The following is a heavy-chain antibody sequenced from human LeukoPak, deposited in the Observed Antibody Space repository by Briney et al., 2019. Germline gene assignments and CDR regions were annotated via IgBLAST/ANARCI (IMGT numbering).Heavy chain of an antibody. CDR2: FTTGANYT. D-gene: IGHD6-13*01. CDR3: AKAQGAWYYFDS. V-gene: IGHV3-23*03. CDR1: GFTFDNYW. Sequence: GGSLRLSCAASGFTFDNYWMHWVRQAPGKGLEWVSVFTTGANYTYYADSVKGRFTMTRDNSKNTIFLQLNNVRADDTAVYFCAKAQGAWYYFDSWGQGTLVTVSS. J-gene: IGHJ4*02.